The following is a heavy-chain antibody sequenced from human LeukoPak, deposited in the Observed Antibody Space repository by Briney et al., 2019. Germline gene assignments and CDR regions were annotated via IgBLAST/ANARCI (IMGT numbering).Heavy chain of an antibody. D-gene: IGHD4-17*01. V-gene: IGHV5-51*01. CDR3: ARHGDDYGDYVFKPRTEFDY. CDR2: IYPGDSDT. CDR1: GYSFTNYW. Sequence: GESLKISCKGSGYSFTNYWIGWVRQMPGKGLEWMGIIYPGDSDTRYSPSFQGQVTISADKSISTAYLQWSSLKASDTAMYYCARHGDDYGDYVFKPRTEFDYWGQGTLVTVSS. J-gene: IGHJ4*02.